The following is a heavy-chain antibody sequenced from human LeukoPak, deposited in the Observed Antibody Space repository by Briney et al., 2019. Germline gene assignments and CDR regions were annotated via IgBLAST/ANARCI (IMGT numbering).Heavy chain of an antibody. CDR1: GYTFTNYA. V-gene: IGHV7-4-1*02. CDR3: ARGLATAPPSRGAFDI. Sequence: ASVKVSCKASGYTFTNYAMNWVRQAPGQGLEWMGWINTNTGNPTYAQGFTGRFVFSLDTSVSTAYLQISSLKSDDTAVYYCARGLATAPPSRGAFDIWGQGTMVTVSS. J-gene: IGHJ3*02. CDR2: INTNTGNP.